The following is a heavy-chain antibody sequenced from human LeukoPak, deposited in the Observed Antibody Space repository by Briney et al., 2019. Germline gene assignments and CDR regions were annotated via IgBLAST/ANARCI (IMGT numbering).Heavy chain of an antibody. D-gene: IGHD3-10*01. CDR3: ARVRYYGSGSYYKRNWFDP. CDR2: INQSGST. CDR1: GGSFSGFY. Sequence: SETLSLTCAVCGGSFSGFYWGWIRQPPGKGLEWIGEINQSGSTKYNPSLKSRVTISVDTPKNQFSLKLSSVTAADTAVYHCARVRYYGSGSYYKRNWFDPWGQGALVTVSS. V-gene: IGHV4-34*01. J-gene: IGHJ5*02.